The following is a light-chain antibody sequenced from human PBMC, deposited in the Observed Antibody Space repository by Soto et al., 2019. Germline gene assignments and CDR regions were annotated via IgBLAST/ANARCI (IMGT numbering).Light chain of an antibody. J-gene: IGKJ2*01. Sequence: DIVMTQSPLSLPVTPGEPASISCRSSQSLLHSNGVNYLDWFLQKPGQSPQVLIYLGSNRASVVPDRISGSGSGTDFTLKISRVEAEDVGVYYCMQSLRTPHTFGQGTKLEIK. V-gene: IGKV2-28*01. CDR2: LGS. CDR1: QSLLHSNGVNY. CDR3: MQSLRTPHT.